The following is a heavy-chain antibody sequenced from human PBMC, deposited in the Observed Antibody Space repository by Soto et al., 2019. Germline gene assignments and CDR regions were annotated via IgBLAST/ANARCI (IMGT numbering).Heavy chain of an antibody. CDR3: AKGGQYSSSSVVDY. V-gene: IGHV3-9*01. Sequence: EVQLVESGGGLVQPGRSLRLSCAASGFTFDDYAMHWVRQAPGKGLEWVSGISWNSGSIGYADSVKGRFTISRDNAKNSLYLQMNSLRAEDTALYYCAKGGQYSSSSVVDYWGQGTLVTVSS. CDR1: GFTFDDYA. D-gene: IGHD6-6*01. J-gene: IGHJ4*02. CDR2: ISWNSGSI.